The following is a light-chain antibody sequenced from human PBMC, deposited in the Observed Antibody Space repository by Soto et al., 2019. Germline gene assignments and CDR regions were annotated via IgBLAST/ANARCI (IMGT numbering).Light chain of an antibody. J-gene: IGKJ2*01. Sequence: EIVLTQSPGTLFLSPGERATLSCRASQTVSSNDVDWYQQKPGQAPRLLIYGAFSRATGIPDRFSGSRSGTDFILTISRLEPDDSAVYYCHQYDTAPHTFGQGTKLEIK. CDR1: QTVSSND. CDR3: HQYDTAPHT. CDR2: GAF. V-gene: IGKV3-20*01.